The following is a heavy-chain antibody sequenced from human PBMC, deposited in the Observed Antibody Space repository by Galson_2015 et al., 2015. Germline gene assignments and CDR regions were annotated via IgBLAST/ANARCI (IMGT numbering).Heavy chain of an antibody. CDR1: GFTFSGSA. CDR3: TRLNTDYYDSSGDYSERDY. V-gene: IGHV3-73*01. CDR2: IRSSANSYAT. J-gene: IGHJ4*02. D-gene: IGHD3-22*01. Sequence: SLRLSCAASGFTFSGSAMHWVRQASGKGLEWVGRIRSSANSYATAYAASVNGRFTISRDDSMNTAYLQMNSLKTEDAAVYYCTRLNTDYYDSSGDYSERDYWGQGTLVTVSS.